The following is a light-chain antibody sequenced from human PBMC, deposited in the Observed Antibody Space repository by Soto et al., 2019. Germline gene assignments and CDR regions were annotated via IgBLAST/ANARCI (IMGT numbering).Light chain of an antibody. CDR2: WAS. J-gene: IGKJ2*01. CDR3: QQYYSTPPYT. CDR1: QSVLYSSNNKNY. Sequence: DIVMTQSPDSRAVSLGERATINCKSSQSVLYSSNNKNYLAWYQQKPGQPPKLLIYWASTRESGVPDRFSGSGSGTDFTLTISSLQAEDVVVYYCQQYYSTPPYTFGQGTKLEIK. V-gene: IGKV4-1*01.